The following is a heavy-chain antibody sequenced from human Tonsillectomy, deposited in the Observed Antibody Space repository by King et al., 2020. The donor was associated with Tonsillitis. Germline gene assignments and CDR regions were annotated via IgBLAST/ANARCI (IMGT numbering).Heavy chain of an antibody. CDR1: GGSISRYY. D-gene: IGHD3-10*01. CDR2: IYYSGST. CDR3: ASTRSGRSYYYYMDV. Sequence: VQLQESGPGLVKPSETLSLTCTVSGGSISRYYWSWIRQPPGKGLEWIGYIYYSGSTNYNPSLKSRVTISVDTSKNQFSLKLGSVTAADTAVYYCASTRSGRSYYYYMDVWGKGTTVTVSS. J-gene: IGHJ6*03. V-gene: IGHV4-59*08.